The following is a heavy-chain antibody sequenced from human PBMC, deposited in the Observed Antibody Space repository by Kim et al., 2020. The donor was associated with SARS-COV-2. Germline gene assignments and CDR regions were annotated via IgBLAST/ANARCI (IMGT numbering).Heavy chain of an antibody. V-gene: IGHV4-59*01. CDR3: ARNLAYYYYGMDV. CDR2: IYYSGST. Sequence: SETLSLTCTVSGGSISSYYWSWIRQPPGKGLEWIGYIYYSGSTNYNPSLKSRVTISVDTSKNQFSLKLSSVTAADTAVYYCARNLAYYYYGMDVWGQGTTRTVSS. J-gene: IGHJ6*02. CDR1: GGSISSYY.